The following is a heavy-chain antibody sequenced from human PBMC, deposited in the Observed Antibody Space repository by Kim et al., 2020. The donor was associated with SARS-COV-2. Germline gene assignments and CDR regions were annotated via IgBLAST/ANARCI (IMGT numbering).Heavy chain of an antibody. D-gene: IGHD7-27*01. V-gene: IGHV3-74*01. CDR3: ARDLGDY. J-gene: IGHJ4*02. CDR1: GFTFKNDW. Sequence: GGSLRLSCAASGFTFKNDWMHWVRQGPGKGLMWVASINNGGSETTYADSVRGRFTVSRDNAKNTLYLQMNNLRVEDTAVYYCARDLGDYWGQGS. CDR2: INNGGSET.